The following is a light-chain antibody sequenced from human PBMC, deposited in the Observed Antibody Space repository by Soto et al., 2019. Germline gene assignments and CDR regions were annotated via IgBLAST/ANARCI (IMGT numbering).Light chain of an antibody. CDR3: PQSYNGPFT. CDR1: QTISNY. V-gene: IGKV1-39*01. J-gene: IGKJ3*01. CDR2: GAS. Sequence: DIQMTQSPASLAASLGDRITISCRASQTISNYLNWYHQKPGEAPKILIYGASTLQSGVPSSVSGSGSETEFTLSISSLQPEDFGTYYGPQSYNGPFTFGPGTKVDVK.